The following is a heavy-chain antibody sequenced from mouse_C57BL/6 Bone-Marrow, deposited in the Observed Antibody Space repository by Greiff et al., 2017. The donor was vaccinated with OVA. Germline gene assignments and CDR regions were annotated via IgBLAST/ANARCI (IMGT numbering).Heavy chain of an antibody. J-gene: IGHJ1*03. CDR1: GYTFTEYT. V-gene: IGHV1-62-2*01. CDR2: FYPGRGSI. CDR3: ARHVQVDGWYFDV. Sequence: VQLQQSGAELVKPGASVKLSCKASGYTFTEYTIHWVKQRSGPGLEWIGGFYPGRGSIKYNEKLKDKANLTADKSSSTVYMELSRLTSEDSAVYFWARHVQVDGWYFDVWGTGTTVTVSS.